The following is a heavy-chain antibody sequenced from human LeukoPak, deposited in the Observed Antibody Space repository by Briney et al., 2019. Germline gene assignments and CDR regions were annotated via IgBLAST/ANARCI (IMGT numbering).Heavy chain of an antibody. Sequence: PSETLSLTCTVSGGSMSLYDWSWIRQPPGKGLEWIGYIYYTGSTNYNPSLKSRVTISVDTSKNQFSLQLSSVTAADTAVYYCARVGFGNTPHPFDDWGQGTLVTVSS. CDR1: GGSMSLYD. J-gene: IGHJ4*02. CDR2: IYYTGST. CDR3: ARVGFGNTPHPFDD. D-gene: IGHD4-23*01. V-gene: IGHV4-59*01.